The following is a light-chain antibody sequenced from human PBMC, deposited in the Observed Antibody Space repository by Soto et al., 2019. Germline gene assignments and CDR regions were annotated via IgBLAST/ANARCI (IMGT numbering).Light chain of an antibody. CDR2: CAS. CDR3: QQYGSSPRT. V-gene: IGKV3-20*01. CDR1: QSVSNSY. Sequence: EIVLTQSPGTLSLSPGERATLSCRASQSVSNSYLAWYQQKPGQAPRLLIYCASSRATGIPDRFIGSGSGTDFTLTIIRLEPEDFAVYYCQQYGSSPRTFGQGTKVESK. J-gene: IGKJ1*01.